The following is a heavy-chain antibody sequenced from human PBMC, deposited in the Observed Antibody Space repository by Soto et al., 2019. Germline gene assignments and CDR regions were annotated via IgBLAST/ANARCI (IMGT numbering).Heavy chain of an antibody. CDR3: EKDNYTGGDFWSGYYSSADCMDV. Sequence: PGGSLRLSCAASGFTFSSYAMHWVRQAPGKGLEWVAVISYDGSNKYYADSVKGRFTISRDNSKNTLYLQMNSLRAEDTAVYYCEKDNYTGGDFWSGYYSSADCMDVWGQGTTVKVS. V-gene: IGHV3-30-3*01. CDR2: ISYDGSNK. J-gene: IGHJ6*02. D-gene: IGHD3-3*01. CDR1: GFTFSSYA.